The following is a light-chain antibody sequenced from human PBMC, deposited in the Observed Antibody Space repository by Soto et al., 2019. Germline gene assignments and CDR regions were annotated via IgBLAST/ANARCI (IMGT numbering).Light chain of an antibody. Sequence: VLTQSPATRALSPGRRTTRSCRARESVSNYLTRYQQKPGQDPRLXTCDASTRATDSPARCSASGYGTDFTLSTSTLEPEDFAVYYCQQRSNWTPITFGQGTRLE. V-gene: IGKV3-11*01. CDR3: QQRSNWTPIT. J-gene: IGKJ5*01. CDR1: ESVSNY. CDR2: DAS.